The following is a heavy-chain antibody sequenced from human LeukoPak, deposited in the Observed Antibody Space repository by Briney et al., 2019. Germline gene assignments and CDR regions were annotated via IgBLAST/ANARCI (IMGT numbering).Heavy chain of an antibody. CDR1: AGSFISSSHH. J-gene: IGHJ5*01. D-gene: IGHD5-12*01. CDR3: VRHDGRGGATMGAFDS. V-gene: IGHV4-39*01. Sequence: SETLSLTCTVSAGSFISSSHHWGWIRQSPGKGLECIGTVYYGRTTYYNPSLDGRVTISLDTSANHFSLQLNSVTAADTAVYYCVRHDGRGGATMGAFDSWGQGSLVTVSS. CDR2: VYYGRTT.